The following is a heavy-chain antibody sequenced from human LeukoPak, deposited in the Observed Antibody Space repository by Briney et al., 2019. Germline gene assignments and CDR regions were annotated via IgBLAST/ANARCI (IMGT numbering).Heavy chain of an antibody. CDR3: ASRGPLSGAWYF. CDR2: ISSSSSTI. D-gene: IGHD6-19*01. V-gene: IGHV3-48*04. CDR1: GFTFSSST. Sequence: GGSLRLSCAAIGFTFSSSTMNRVRQAPGKGLEWISFISSSSSTIYYADSVKGRFTISRDNAKNSLYLQMNSLRAEDTAVYYCASRGPLSGAWYFWGQGTLVTVSS. J-gene: IGHJ4*02.